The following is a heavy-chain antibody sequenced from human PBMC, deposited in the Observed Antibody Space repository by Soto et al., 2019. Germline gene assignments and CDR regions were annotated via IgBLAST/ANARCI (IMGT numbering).Heavy chain of an antibody. CDR2: IYHSGTT. V-gene: IGHV4-31*03. J-gene: IGHJ5*02. Sequence: SETLSLTCTVSGGSISSGGYYWSWIRQHPGKGLEWIGYIYHSGTTYYNPSLKSRVTISVDTSKNQFSLKLTSVTAADTAVYYSTSVRDNQRHGWFDPWGQGTLVTVSS. CDR3: TSVRDNQRHGWFDP. D-gene: IGHD2-2*01. CDR1: GGSISSGGYY.